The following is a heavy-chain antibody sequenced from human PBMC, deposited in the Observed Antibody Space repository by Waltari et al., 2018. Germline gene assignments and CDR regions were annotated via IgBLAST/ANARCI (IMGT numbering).Heavy chain of an antibody. Sequence: EVQLVESGGGLVKPGGSLRLSCSASGFPFSKAWMNWMRQAPGKGLEWVGRIKSTVDGGTTDYAAPVQGRCTISRDDSKNTLYLQMSSLRTEDTAVYYCLFVDTALIIPDVFDLWGQGTLVTVSS. CDR2: IKSTVDGGTT. J-gene: IGHJ3*01. CDR3: LFVDTALIIPDVFDL. CDR1: GFPFSKAW. D-gene: IGHD5-18*01. V-gene: IGHV3-15*01.